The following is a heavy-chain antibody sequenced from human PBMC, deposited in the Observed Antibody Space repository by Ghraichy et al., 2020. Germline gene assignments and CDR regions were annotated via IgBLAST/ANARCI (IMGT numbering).Heavy chain of an antibody. CDR2: IRNKADSKTT. D-gene: IGHD6-19*01. CDR1: GFIFRDNY. Sequence: GGSLRLPCAASGFIFRDNYLDWVRQPPGKGLEWVGRIRNKADSKTTEYAASVKGRFTISRDDSKNSLYLQMNSLKTEDTAVYYCTRTGYSGGGSTIDYWGQGTLVTVSS. V-gene: IGHV3-72*01. J-gene: IGHJ4*02. CDR3: TRTGYSGGGSTIDY.